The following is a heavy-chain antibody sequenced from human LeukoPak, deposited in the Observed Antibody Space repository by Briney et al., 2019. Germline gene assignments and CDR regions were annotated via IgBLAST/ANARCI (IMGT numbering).Heavy chain of an antibody. J-gene: IGHJ4*02. Sequence: SETLSLTCAVSGYSLGKNYYWGWIRQPPGKGLEWIGRIYGTGSTSYNPSFMNRVTMSVDTSKNHFSLKLTSVTAADTAVHYCARYDSRGSASTRFDYWGQGILVTISS. CDR2: IYGTGST. CDR1: GYSLGKNYY. D-gene: IGHD3-16*01. CDR3: ARYDSRGSASTRFDY. V-gene: IGHV4-38-2*01.